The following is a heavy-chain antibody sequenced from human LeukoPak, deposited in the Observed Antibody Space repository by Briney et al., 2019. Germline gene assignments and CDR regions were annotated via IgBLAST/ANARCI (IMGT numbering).Heavy chain of an antibody. D-gene: IGHD1-26*01. CDR2: ISGSGGST. Sequence: GESLKISCKGSGYSFTSYWIGWVRQAPGKGLEWVSAISGSGGSTYYADSVKGRFTISRDNSKNTLYLQMNSLRAEDTAVYYCAKDRSSPLPPYYFDYWGQGTLVTVSS. V-gene: IGHV3-23*01. J-gene: IGHJ4*02. CDR1: GYSFTSYW. CDR3: AKDRSSPLPPYYFDY.